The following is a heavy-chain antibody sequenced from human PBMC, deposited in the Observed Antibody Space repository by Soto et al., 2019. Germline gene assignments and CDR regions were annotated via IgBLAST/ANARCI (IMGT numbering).Heavy chain of an antibody. Sequence: PSETLSLTCTVSGGSISSYYWSWIRQPPGKGLEWIGYIYYSGSTNYNPSLKSRVTISVDTSKNQFSLKLSSVTAADTAVYYCARLFGFDYYYMDVWGKGTTVTVSS. V-gene: IGHV4-59*08. J-gene: IGHJ6*03. CDR1: GGSISSYY. CDR2: IYYSGST. D-gene: IGHD3-10*01. CDR3: ARLFGFDYYYMDV.